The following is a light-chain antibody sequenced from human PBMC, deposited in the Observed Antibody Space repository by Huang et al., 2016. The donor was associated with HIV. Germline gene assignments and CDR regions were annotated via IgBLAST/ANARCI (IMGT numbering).Light chain of an antibody. V-gene: IGKV1-6*01. Sequence: AIQMTQSPASLSASVGDRVTITCRAMQDIGNDLGWYQQRLGKAPKLLVSTASHLQSGVPSRFTGSGSGTHFTLTISGLQPEDFATYYCLQDYTYPWTFGQGTKVEI. CDR2: TAS. J-gene: IGKJ1*01. CDR3: LQDYTYPWT. CDR1: QDIGND.